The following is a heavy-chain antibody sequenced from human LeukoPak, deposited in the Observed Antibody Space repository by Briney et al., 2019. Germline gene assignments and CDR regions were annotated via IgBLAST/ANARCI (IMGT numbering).Heavy chain of an antibody. CDR1: GFNFTRFV. Sequence: PGGSLRLSCAASGFNFTRFVMTWVRQAPGRGLECVSAIYTGGHRAYYSDSVRGRFTISRDNSKNTLYLQMNSLRAEDTAVYYCARDWYYYGSGSYFQHWGQGTLVTVSS. D-gene: IGHD3-10*01. J-gene: IGHJ1*01. CDR2: IYTGGHRA. CDR3: ARDWYYYGSGSYFQH. V-gene: IGHV3-23*03.